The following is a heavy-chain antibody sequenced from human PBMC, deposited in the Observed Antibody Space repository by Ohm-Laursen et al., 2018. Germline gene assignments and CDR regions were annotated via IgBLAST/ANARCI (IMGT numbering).Heavy chain of an antibody. CDR1: GFTFSSYW. V-gene: IGHV3-7*01. CDR2: IKHDGNEK. J-gene: IGHJ6*02. Sequence: SLRLSCSASGFTFSSYWMTWVRQTPGKGLEWVANIKHDGNEKSYVDSVKGRFSISRDNTKNSLYLQMNSLRAEDTAVYYCARDVAHGGYGFGMDVWGQGTTVTVSS. CDR3: ARDVAHGGYGFGMDV. D-gene: IGHD5-12*01.